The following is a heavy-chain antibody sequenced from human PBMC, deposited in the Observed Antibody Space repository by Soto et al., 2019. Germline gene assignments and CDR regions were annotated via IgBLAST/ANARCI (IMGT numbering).Heavy chain of an antibody. D-gene: IGHD3-10*01. CDR3: PRFVFYYASPPPGLFAF. CDR2: IYPGDSDT. CDR1: GYSFTSYW. Sequence: GESLKISCKGSGYSFTSYWIGWVRQMPGKGLEWMGIIYPGDSDTRYSPSFQGQVTISADKSISTAYLQWSSLKASDTAMYYCPRFVFYYASPPPGLFAFWGQGSLVPVSS. J-gene: IGHJ1*01. V-gene: IGHV5-51*01.